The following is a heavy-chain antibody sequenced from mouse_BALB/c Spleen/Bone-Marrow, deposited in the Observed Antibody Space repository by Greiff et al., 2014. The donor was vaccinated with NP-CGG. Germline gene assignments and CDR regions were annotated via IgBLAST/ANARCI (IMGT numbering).Heavy chain of an antibody. J-gene: IGHJ3*01. Sequence: QVQLQQSGPGLVAPSQSLSITCTVSEFSLTSYGVHWVRQPPGKGLEWLGVIWAGGSTNYNSALMSGLSISKDNSKSQVFLKMNSLQTDDTAMYYCARGGSSRAWFAYWGQGTLVTVSA. CDR2: IWAGGST. V-gene: IGHV2-9*02. CDR1: EFSLTSYG. CDR3: ARGGSSRAWFAY. D-gene: IGHD1-1*01.